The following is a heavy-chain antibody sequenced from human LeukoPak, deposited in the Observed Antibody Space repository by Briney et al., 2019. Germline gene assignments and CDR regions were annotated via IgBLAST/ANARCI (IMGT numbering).Heavy chain of an antibody. CDR2: ISGSGGAT. Sequence: GGSLGLSCAASGFTFSSYAMSWVRQAPGKGLEWVSVISGSGGATYYADSVKGRFTISRDNSKNTLYLQMNSLRAEDTAVYYCAKDGVATITYDYWGQGTLVTVSS. D-gene: IGHD5-12*01. CDR3: AKDGVATITYDY. V-gene: IGHV3-23*01. J-gene: IGHJ4*02. CDR1: GFTFSSYA.